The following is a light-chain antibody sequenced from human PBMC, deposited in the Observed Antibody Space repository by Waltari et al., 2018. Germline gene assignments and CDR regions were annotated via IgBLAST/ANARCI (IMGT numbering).Light chain of an antibody. CDR1: SSDIGTYNY. Sequence: QSALTQPASVSGAPGQSITISCPGTSSDIGTYNYVSWYQPLPGNAPKMIIYEVTKRPSGVSYRFAGSKSGNTASLTISGLRAEDEADYYCSSHANTYNFAHVVFGGGTKLTVL. J-gene: IGLJ2*01. V-gene: IGLV2-23*02. CDR3: SSHANTYNFAHVV. CDR2: EVT.